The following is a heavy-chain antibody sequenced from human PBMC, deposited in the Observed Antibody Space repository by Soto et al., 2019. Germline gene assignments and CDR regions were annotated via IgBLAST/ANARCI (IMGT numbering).Heavy chain of an antibody. Sequence: SETLSLTCTVSGGSISSYYWSWIRQPPGKGLEWIGYIYYSGSTNYNPSLKSRVTISVDTSKNQFSLKLSSVTAADTAVYYCARSSGAVAGRGFWFDPWGQGTLVTVSS. CDR1: GGSISSYY. V-gene: IGHV4-59*01. CDR3: ARSSGAVAGRGFWFDP. J-gene: IGHJ5*02. D-gene: IGHD6-19*01. CDR2: IYYSGST.